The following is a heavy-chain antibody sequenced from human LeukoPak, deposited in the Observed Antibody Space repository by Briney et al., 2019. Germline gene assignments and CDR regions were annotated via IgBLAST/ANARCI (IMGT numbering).Heavy chain of an antibody. CDR1: GYTLTELS. V-gene: IGHV1-24*01. CDR2: FDPEDGET. Sequence: ASVKVSCKVSGYTLTELSMHWVRQAPGKGLEWMGGFDPEDGETIYAQKFQGRVTMTEDTSTDTAYTELSSLRSEDTAVYYCATGWRFGELESTFDYWGQGTLVTVSS. D-gene: IGHD3-10*01. CDR3: ATGWRFGELESTFDY. J-gene: IGHJ4*02.